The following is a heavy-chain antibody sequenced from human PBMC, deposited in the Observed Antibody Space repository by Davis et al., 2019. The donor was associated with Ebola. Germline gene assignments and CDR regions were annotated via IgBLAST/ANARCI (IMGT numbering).Heavy chain of an antibody. D-gene: IGHD3-3*01. CDR1: GYTFTSYY. V-gene: IGHV1-2*04. J-gene: IGHJ6*02. CDR3: ARGYDFWSGYGGYGMDV. CDR2: INPNSGGT. Sequence: AASVKVSCKASGYTFTSYYMHWVRHAPGQGLEWMGWINPNSGGTNYAQKFKGWVTMTRATSISTAYMELSRLRSDDTAVYYCARGYDFWSGYGGYGMDVWGQGTTVTVSS.